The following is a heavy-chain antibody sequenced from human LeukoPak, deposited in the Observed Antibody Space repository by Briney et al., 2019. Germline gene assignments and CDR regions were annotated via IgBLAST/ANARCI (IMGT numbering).Heavy chain of an antibody. CDR2: ISGSGLST. CDR3: AKAYTSGSYFMDDAFDI. Sequence: GGSLRLSCASSGFTFSSYVMSWVRQAPGKWLGWVSAISGSGLSTYYADSVKGRFSISRDNSKNTLYLQMNSLRAEDTAVYYCAKAYTSGSYFMDDAFDIWGQGTMVTASS. V-gene: IGHV3-23*01. J-gene: IGHJ3*02. D-gene: IGHD3-10*01. CDR1: GFTFSSYV.